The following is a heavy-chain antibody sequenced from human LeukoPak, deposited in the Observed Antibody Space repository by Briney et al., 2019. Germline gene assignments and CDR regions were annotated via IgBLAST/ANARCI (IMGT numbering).Heavy chain of an antibody. CDR1: GFAFRNYA. V-gene: IGHV3-23*01. Sequence: PGGSLRLSCAASGFAFRNYAMTWFRQAPGKGLEWVSSISISGDNTHYADSVKGRFTISRDNSKNTLYLQMNSLRAEDTAVYYCAREVRPNDYWGQGTLVTVSS. J-gene: IGHJ4*02. D-gene: IGHD6-25*01. CDR2: ISISGDNT. CDR3: AREVRPNDY.